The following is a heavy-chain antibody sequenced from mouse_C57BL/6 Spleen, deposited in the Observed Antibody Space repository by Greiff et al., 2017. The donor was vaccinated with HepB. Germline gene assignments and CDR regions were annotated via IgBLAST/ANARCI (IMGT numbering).Heavy chain of an antibody. V-gene: IGHV1-81*01. CDR1: GYTFTSYG. CDR2: IYPRSGNT. D-gene: IGHD1-1*01. J-gene: IGHJ2*01. CDR3: ARGDYGSSRYYFDC. Sequence: QVQLQQSGAELARPGASVKLSCKASGYTFTSYGISWVKQRTGQGLEWIGEIYPRSGNTYYNEKFKGKATLTADKSSSTAYMELRSLTSEDSAVYFCARGDYGSSRYYFDCWGQGTTLTVSS.